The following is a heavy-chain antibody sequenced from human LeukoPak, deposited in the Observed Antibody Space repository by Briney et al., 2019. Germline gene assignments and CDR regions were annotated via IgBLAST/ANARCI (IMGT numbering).Heavy chain of an antibody. J-gene: IGHJ6*02. Sequence: ASVKVSCKASGYTFTSYGIIWVRQAPGQGLEWMGWISAYNGNTNYAQKLQGRVTITRDTSASTAYMELSSLRSEDTAVYYCARDHWEGQLGMDVWGQGTTVTVSS. CDR3: ARDHWEGQLGMDV. D-gene: IGHD1-26*01. CDR1: GYTFTSYG. CDR2: ISAYNGNT. V-gene: IGHV1-18*01.